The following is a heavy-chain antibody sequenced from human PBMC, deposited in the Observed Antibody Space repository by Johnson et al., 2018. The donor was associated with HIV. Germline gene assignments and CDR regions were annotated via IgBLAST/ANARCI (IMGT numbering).Heavy chain of an antibody. CDR1: GFTFSNSW. J-gene: IGHJ3*02. V-gene: IGHV3-74*02. D-gene: IGHD5-12*01. Sequence: VQLVESGGGLVQPGGSLRLSCAASGFTFSNSWMHWVRQAPGEGLVWVSHINSDGINITYADSVTGRFTISRDNAKNTLYLQMSSLRAEDTAVYYCAKCRGLGARGAFDIWGQGTMVTVSS. CDR3: AKCRGLGARGAFDI. CDR2: INSDGINI.